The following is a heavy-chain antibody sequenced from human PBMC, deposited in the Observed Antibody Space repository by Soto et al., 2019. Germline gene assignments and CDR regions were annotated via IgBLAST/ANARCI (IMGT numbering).Heavy chain of an antibody. CDR1: GFTFSSDA. D-gene: IGHD2-21*02. V-gene: IGHV3-23*01. Sequence: EVQLLESGGGLVQPGGALRLSCAASGFTFSSDAMSWVRQAPGKGLECVSAISGSGGSTYYADSVKGRFTISRDNSKNTLYLQMNSLRAEDTAVYYCARDRPLAYCGGDCYNYFDYWGQGTLVTVSS. CDR3: ARDRPLAYCGGDCYNYFDY. J-gene: IGHJ4*02. CDR2: ISGSGGST.